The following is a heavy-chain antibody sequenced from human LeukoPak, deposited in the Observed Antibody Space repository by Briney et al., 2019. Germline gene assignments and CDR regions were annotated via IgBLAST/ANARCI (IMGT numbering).Heavy chain of an antibody. D-gene: IGHD3-22*01. Sequence: PGGSLTLSCTASGCTFGDYAMSWVRQAPGKGLEWVGFIRSKAYCGTTEYAASVKGIFTISREDSKSIAYLQINSLNTADTAVFHCSRGGKVSYYDNSGYPDYWGQGNLVTVSS. CDR2: IRSKAYCGTT. CDR1: GCTFGDYA. V-gene: IGHV3-49*04. CDR3: SRGGKVSYYDNSGYPDY. J-gene: IGHJ4*02.